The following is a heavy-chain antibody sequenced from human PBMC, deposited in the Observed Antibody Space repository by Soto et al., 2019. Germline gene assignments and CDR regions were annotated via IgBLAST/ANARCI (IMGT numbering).Heavy chain of an antibody. CDR3: ARAMAVAAPYYFDY. V-gene: IGHV4-61*01. J-gene: IGHJ4*02. CDR1: GGSVSSGSYY. Sequence: SETLSLTCTVSGGSVSSGSYYWSWIRQPPGKGLEWIGYIYYSGSTNYNPSLKSRVTISVDTSKNQFSLKLSSVTAADTAVYYCARAMAVAAPYYFDYWGQGTLVTVSS. D-gene: IGHD6-19*01. CDR2: IYYSGST.